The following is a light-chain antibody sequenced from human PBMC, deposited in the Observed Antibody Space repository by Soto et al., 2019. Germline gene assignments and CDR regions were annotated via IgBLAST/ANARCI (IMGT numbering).Light chain of an antibody. J-gene: IGLJ2*01. CDR1: SSDVGAYNH. CDR3: CSFSATSHVV. CDR2: EVT. V-gene: IGLV2-11*01. Sequence: QSALTQPRSVSGSPGQSVTISCTGTSSDVGAYNHVSWYQQHPGKAPKLVIYEVTERPSGVPDRFSGSKSGSTASLTISGLQTDDEGDFYCCSFSATSHVVFGGGTKVTVL.